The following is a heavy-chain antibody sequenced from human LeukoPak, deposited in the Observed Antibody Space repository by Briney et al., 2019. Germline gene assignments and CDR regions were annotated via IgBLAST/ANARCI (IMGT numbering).Heavy chain of an antibody. CDR1: GYSISSGYY. Sequence: SETLSLTCAVSGYSISSGYYWGWIRQPPGKGLEWIVSIYHSGSTYYNPSLKSRVTISVDTSKNQFSLKLSSVTAADTAVYYCAKHSSSWYEPSRDYYYYMDVWGKGTTVTVSS. CDR3: AKHSSSWYEPSRDYYYYMDV. V-gene: IGHV4-38-2*01. D-gene: IGHD6-13*01. CDR2: IYHSGST. J-gene: IGHJ6*03.